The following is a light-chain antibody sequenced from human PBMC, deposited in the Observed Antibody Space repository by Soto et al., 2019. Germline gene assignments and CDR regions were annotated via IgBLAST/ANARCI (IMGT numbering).Light chain of an antibody. Sequence: QSALTQPASVSGSPGQSITISCTGTSSDVGGYNYVSWYQQHPGKAPKLTIYEVSNRPSGVSNRFSGSKSGNTASLTISGLQAEDEADYYCSSYAGSHTYVFGTGTKLTVL. V-gene: IGLV2-14*01. J-gene: IGLJ1*01. CDR3: SSYAGSHTYV. CDR2: EVS. CDR1: SSDVGGYNY.